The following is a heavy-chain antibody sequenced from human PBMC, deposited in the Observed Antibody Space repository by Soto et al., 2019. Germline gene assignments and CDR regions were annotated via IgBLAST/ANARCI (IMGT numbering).Heavy chain of an antibody. D-gene: IGHD5-18*01. CDR2: ITPIYPTT. J-gene: IGHJ4*02. CDR1: GGTFYTYT. V-gene: IGHV1-69*13. Sequence: SVKVSCKASGGTFYTYTFSWVRQAPGQGLEWMGSITPIYPTTNYAEKFQGRLTVTADGSTNTAYMELNSLTSEDTAVYYCARIPRYSFPTSDDLDSWGQGTLVTFSS. CDR3: ARIPRYSFPTSDDLDS.